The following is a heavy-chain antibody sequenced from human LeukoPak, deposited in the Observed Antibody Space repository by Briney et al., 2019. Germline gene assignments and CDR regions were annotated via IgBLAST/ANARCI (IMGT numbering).Heavy chain of an antibody. CDR3: ARYDYVWGSYRHDY. Sequence: PSETLSLTCTVSGGSISSSSYYWGWIRQPPGKGLEWIGSIYYSGSTYYNPSLKSRVTISVDTSKNQFSLKLSSVTAADTAVYYCARYDYVWGSYRHDYWGQGTLVIVSS. CDR2: IYYSGST. D-gene: IGHD3-16*02. V-gene: IGHV4-39*01. CDR1: GGSISSSSYY. J-gene: IGHJ4*02.